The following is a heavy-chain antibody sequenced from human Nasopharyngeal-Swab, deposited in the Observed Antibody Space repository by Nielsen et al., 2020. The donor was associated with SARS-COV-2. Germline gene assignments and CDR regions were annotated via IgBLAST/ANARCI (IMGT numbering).Heavy chain of an antibody. CDR3: ATVTTKTDFDY. Sequence: SETLSLICTVSGFSINSGYSWDWIRQPPGKGLEWIGCIYHSGSTYYKPSLKSRLTMSMDTSKNQLSLKLSSVTAADTAVYFCATVTTKTDFDYWGQGILVTVSS. CDR1: GFSINSGYS. CDR2: IYHSGST. D-gene: IGHD4-11*01. V-gene: IGHV4-38-2*02. J-gene: IGHJ4*02.